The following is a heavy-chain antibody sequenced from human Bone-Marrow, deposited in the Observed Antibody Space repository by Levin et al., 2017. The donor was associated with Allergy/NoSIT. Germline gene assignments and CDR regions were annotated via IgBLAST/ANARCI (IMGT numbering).Heavy chain of an antibody. D-gene: IGHD3-10*01. Sequence: SLKISCAASGFTFDDYAMHWVRQAPGKGLEWVSGISWNSGSIGYADSVKGRFTISRDNAKNSLYLQMNSLRDEDTALYYCAKDTLPMVRGVLDYWGQGTLVTVSS. J-gene: IGHJ4*02. CDR3: AKDTLPMVRGVLDY. CDR1: GFTFDDYA. V-gene: IGHV3-9*01. CDR2: ISWNSGSI.